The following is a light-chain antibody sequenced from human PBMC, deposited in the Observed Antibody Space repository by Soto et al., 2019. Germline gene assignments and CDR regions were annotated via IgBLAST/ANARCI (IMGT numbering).Light chain of an antibody. CDR2: TTY. CDR3: AAWDDSLNGHV. Sequence: QSAQTQPHSVSGTPGQRLTVSCSGSDSNIGSYSVHWFQQLPGTAPKLLISTTYQRPSGVPERFSGSKSGTSASLAISGLQSEDEADYYCAAWDDSLNGHVFGTGTKVTVL. J-gene: IGLJ1*01. V-gene: IGLV1-44*01. CDR1: DSNIGSYS.